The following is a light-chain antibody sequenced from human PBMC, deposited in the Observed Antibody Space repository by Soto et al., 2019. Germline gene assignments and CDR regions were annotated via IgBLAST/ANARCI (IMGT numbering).Light chain of an antibody. V-gene: IGKV4-1*01. CDR1: QNILYRSNNKNS. Sequence: DIVMTQSPDSLALSLGERATISCKSSQNILYRSNNKNSLAWYQQKPGQSPKLLIYWASTRGSGVPDRFSGSGSGTDFTLTISSLQPEDVATYYCQQYYATPFTFGPGTTVDI. CDR3: QQYYATPFT. J-gene: IGKJ3*01. CDR2: WAS.